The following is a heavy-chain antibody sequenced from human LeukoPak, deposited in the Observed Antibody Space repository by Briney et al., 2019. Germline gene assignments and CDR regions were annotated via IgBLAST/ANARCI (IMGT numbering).Heavy chain of an antibody. CDR1: GFTFSSYS. CDR3: ARQIGGNSGY. D-gene: IGHD4-23*01. CDR2: ISSSSSTI. V-gene: IGHV3-48*01. J-gene: IGHJ4*02. Sequence: GGSLRLSCAASGFTFSSYSMNWVRQAPGKGLEWVSYISSSSSTIYYADSVKGRFTISRDNAKNSLYLQMNSLRAEDTAVYYCARQIGGNSGYWGQGTLVTVSS.